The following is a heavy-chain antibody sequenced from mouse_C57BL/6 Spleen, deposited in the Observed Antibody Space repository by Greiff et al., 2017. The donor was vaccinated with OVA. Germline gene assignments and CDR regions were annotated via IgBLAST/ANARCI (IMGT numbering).Heavy chain of an antibody. CDR3: ARQGYGYFDV. J-gene: IGHJ1*03. V-gene: IGHV5-6*01. CDR1: GFTFSSYG. Sequence: EVQRVESGGDLVKPGGSLKLSCAASGFTFSSYGMSWVRQTPDKRLEWVATISSGGSYTYYPDSVKGRFTISRDNAKNTLYLQMSSLKSEDTAMYYCARQGYGYFDVWGTGTTVTVSS. CDR2: ISSGGSYT.